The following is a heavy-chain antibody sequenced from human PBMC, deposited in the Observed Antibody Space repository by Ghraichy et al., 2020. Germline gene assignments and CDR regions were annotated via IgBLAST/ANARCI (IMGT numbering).Heavy chain of an antibody. D-gene: IGHD4-17*01. CDR3: ARDHPDDYGDYGTLPHDLNADY. CDR2: ISSSSSTI. Sequence: GESLNISCAASGFTFSSYSMNWVRQAPGKGLEWVSYISSSSSTIYYADSVKGRFTISRDNAKNSLYLQMNSLRDEDTAVYYCARDHPDDYGDYGTLPHDLNADYWGQGTLVTVSS. V-gene: IGHV3-48*02. CDR1: GFTFSSYS. J-gene: IGHJ4*02.